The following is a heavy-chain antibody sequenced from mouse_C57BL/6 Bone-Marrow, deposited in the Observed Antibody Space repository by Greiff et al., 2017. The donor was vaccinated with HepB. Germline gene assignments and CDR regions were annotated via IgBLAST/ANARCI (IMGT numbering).Heavy chain of an antibody. CDR3: APYYYGSSYYAMDY. Sequence: QVQLQQPGAELVRPGSSVKLSCKASGYTFTSYWMDWVKQRPGQGLEWIGNIYPSDSETLYNQKFKDKATLTVDKSSSTAYMQLSSLTSEDSAVYYCAPYYYGSSYYAMDYWGQGTSVTVSS. V-gene: IGHV1-61*01. J-gene: IGHJ4*01. CDR2: IYPSDSET. D-gene: IGHD1-1*01. CDR1: GYTFTSYW.